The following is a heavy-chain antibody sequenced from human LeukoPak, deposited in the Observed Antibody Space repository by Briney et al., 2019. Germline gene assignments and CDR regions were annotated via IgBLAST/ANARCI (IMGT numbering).Heavy chain of an antibody. V-gene: IGHV1-2*02. CDR2: INPNSGGT. J-gene: IGHJ4*02. CDR3: ARDLTYYYDSSGYTADY. CDR1: GYTFTGYY. Sequence: ASVKVSCKASGYTFTGYYMHWVRQAPGQGLEWMGWINPNSGGTNYAQKFQGRVTMTRDTSISTAYMELSRLRSDDTVVYYCARDLTYYYDSSGYTADYWGQGTLVTVSS. D-gene: IGHD3-22*01.